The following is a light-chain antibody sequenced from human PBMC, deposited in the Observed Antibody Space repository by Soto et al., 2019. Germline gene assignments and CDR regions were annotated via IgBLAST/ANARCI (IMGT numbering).Light chain of an antibody. CDR3: GSYAGTYTYV. Sequence: QSALTQPRSVSGSPGQSVTISCTGTSSNVGRYKYVSWYQHHPGKAPKLMIYDVTMRPSGVPDRFSGSKSGNTASLTISGLQAEDEADYYCGSYAGTYTYVFGTGTKVTVL. CDR2: DVT. V-gene: IGLV2-11*01. J-gene: IGLJ1*01. CDR1: SSNVGRYKY.